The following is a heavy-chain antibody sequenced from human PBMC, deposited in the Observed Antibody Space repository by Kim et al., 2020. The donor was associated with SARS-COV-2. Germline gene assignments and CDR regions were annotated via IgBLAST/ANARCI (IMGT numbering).Heavy chain of an antibody. CDR2: IWYDGSNK. J-gene: IGHJ5*02. V-gene: IGHV3-33*08. CDR3: ARDPSPPIFGVVIKNWFDP. CDR1: GFTFSSYG. D-gene: IGHD3-3*01. Sequence: GGSLRLSCAASGFTFSSYGMHWVRQAPGKGLEWVAVIWYDGSNKYYADSVKGRFTISRDNSKNTLYLQMNSLRAEDTAVYYCARDPSPPIFGVVIKNWFDPWGQGTLVTVSS.